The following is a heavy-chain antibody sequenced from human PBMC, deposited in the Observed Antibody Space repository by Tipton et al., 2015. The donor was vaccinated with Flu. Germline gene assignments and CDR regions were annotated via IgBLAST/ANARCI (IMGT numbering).Heavy chain of an antibody. Sequence: SLRLSCAASGFSVSNNYLSWVRQAPGKGLEWVSVMYSAGNTDYADSVKGRFTISRDNSMNTLYLQMNSLRAEDTAVYYCARGRAILLGGVIDSFDLWGQGTLVTVSS. V-gene: IGHV3-53*01. CDR3: ARGRAILLGGVIDSFDL. CDR1: GFSVSNNY. J-gene: IGHJ4*02. D-gene: IGHD3-16*02. CDR2: MYSAGNT.